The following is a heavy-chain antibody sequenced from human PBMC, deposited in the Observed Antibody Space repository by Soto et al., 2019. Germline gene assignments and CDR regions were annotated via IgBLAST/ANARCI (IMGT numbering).Heavy chain of an antibody. CDR3: AMVDNYVTPTPQDV. CDR2: ISPYTGDT. CDR1: GYIFVNYG. D-gene: IGHD3-16*01. V-gene: IGHV1-18*01. J-gene: IGHJ6*02. Sequence: QVQLVQSGDEMKKPGASVRVSCKASGYIFVNYGIAWVRQAPGQGLEWMGWISPYTGDTHSASKVQGRLTMTTDTSTITAYMDLGSLTSDDTAVYYCAMVDNYVTPTPQDVLGQGTTVTVSS.